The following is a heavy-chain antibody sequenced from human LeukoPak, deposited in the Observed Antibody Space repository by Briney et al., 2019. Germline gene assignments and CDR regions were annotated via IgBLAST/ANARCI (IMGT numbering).Heavy chain of an antibody. Sequence: GGSLRLSCAASGFTFSRYWMSWVRQAPGKGLEWVANIKQDGSEKYYVDSVKGRFTISRDNAKNSLYLQMNSLRAEDTAVYYCARDPHCGGGSCPPGYWGQGTLVTVSS. D-gene: IGHD2-15*01. V-gene: IGHV3-7*01. CDR3: ARDPHCGGGSCPPGY. J-gene: IGHJ4*02. CDR1: GFTFSRYW. CDR2: IKQDGSEK.